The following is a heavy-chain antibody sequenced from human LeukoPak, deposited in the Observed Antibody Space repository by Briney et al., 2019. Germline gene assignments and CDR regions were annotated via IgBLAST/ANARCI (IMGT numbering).Heavy chain of an antibody. Sequence: ASVKVPCKASGYTFTGYYMHWVRQAPGQGLEWMGRINPNSGGTNYAQKFQGRVTMTRDTSISTAYMELSRLRSDDTAVYYCASTIKVRGVIMNWFDPWGQGTLVTVSS. V-gene: IGHV1-2*06. CDR1: GYTFTGYY. CDR3: ASTIKVRGVIMNWFDP. CDR2: INPNSGGT. J-gene: IGHJ5*02. D-gene: IGHD3-10*01.